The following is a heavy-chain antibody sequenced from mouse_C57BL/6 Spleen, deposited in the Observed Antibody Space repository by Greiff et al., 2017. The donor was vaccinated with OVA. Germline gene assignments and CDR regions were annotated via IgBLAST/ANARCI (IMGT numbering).Heavy chain of an antibody. CDR1: GFTFSDYY. CDR2: INYDGSST. Sequence: EVQLLESEGGLVQPGSSMKLSCTASGFTFSDYYMSWVRQVPEKGLEWVANINYDGSSTHYQHTLKSRFTISRDNAKNTLYLQLSSLKSEDAATYYCARGGYSNEGFAYWGQGTLVTVSA. CDR3: ARGGYSNEGFAY. J-gene: IGHJ3*01. V-gene: IGHV5-16*01. D-gene: IGHD2-5*01.